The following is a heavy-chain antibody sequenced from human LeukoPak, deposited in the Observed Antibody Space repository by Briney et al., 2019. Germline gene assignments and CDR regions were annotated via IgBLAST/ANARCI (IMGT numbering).Heavy chain of an antibody. V-gene: IGHV3-74*01. CDR2: INSDGTST. CDR3: ARDLSSDY. CDR1: GFTFSTYW. D-gene: IGHD2/OR15-2a*01. J-gene: IGHJ4*02. Sequence: PGGSLRLSCRASGFTFSTYWMHWVRQAPGKGLVWVSRINSDGTSTNYADFVKGRFTISRDNAKNTVYLQMNSLTAEDTAVYYCARDLSSDYWGQGTQVTVSS.